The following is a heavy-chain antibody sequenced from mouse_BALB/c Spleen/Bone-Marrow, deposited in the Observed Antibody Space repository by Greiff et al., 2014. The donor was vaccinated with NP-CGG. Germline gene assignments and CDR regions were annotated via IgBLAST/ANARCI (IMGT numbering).Heavy chain of an antibody. V-gene: IGHV5-6*01. J-gene: IGHJ4*01. Sequence: VKLMESGGDLVKPGGSLKLSCAASGFTFSSYGMSWGRQTPDKRLEWVATISSGGSNTYYPDSVKGRFTISRDNAKNTLYLQMSSLKSEDTAMYYCARHQRYYAMDYWGQGTSVTVSS. CDR2: ISSGGSNT. CDR3: ARHQRYYAMDY. CDR1: GFTFSSYG.